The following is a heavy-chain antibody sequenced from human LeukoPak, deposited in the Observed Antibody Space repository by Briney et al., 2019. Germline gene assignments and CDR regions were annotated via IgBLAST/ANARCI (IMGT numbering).Heavy chain of an antibody. V-gene: IGHV4-34*01. CDR2: INQSGAT. J-gene: IGHJ4*02. D-gene: IGHD4-17*01. CDR1: GGSFRGYY. Sequence: SETLSLTCAVYGGSFRGYYWSWIRQPPGKGLEWIGEINQSGATNYNPSLKSRVTMSIDTSKSQFSLKLSSVTAADTAVYYCATRYGWGQGTLVTVSS. CDR3: ATRYG.